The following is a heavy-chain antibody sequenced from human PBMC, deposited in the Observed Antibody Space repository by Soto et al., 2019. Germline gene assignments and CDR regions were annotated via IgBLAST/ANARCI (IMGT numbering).Heavy chain of an antibody. Sequence: PGGSLRLSCAASGFTFSDYYMSWIRQAPGQGLEWISYITSNGRAMSYADSVKGRFTISRDNAANSLYLQMNSLRVEDTAFYYCAREVSGSYSTFDSWGQGILVTVSS. CDR2: ITSNGRAM. CDR1: GFTFSDYY. D-gene: IGHD6-19*01. V-gene: IGHV3-11*01. CDR3: AREVSGSYSTFDS. J-gene: IGHJ4*02.